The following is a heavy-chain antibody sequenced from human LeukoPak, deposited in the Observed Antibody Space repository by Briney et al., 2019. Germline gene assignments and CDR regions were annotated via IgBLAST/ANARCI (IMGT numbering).Heavy chain of an antibody. J-gene: IGHJ5*02. CDR1: GYTFTSYG. V-gene: IGHV1-3*01. D-gene: IGHD6-25*01. CDR3: ARDRLNGNWFDP. CDR2: INAGNGNT. Sequence: ASVKVSCKASGYTFTSYGISWVRQAPGQRLEWMGWINAGNGNTKYSQKFQGRVTITRDTSASTAYMELSSLRSEDTAVYYCARDRLNGNWFDPWGQGTLVTVSS.